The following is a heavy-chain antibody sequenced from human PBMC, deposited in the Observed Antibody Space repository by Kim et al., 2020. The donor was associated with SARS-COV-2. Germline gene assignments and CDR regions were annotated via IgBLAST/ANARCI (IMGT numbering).Heavy chain of an antibody. D-gene: IGHD3-16*01. J-gene: IGHJ4*02. CDR3: ARVRPFSYFDY. Sequence: TNNAQKLQGRVTMTTDTSTSTAYMELRSLRSDDTAVYYCARVRPFSYFDYWGQGTLVTVSS. CDR2: T. V-gene: IGHV1-18*01.